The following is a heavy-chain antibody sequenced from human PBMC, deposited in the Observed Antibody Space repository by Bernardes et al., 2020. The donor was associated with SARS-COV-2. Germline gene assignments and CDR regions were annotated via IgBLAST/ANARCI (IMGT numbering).Heavy chain of an antibody. Sequence: DSVKGRFTISRDNSKNTLYLQTTSLRAEDTAVYYCARDEAEKRGYTYAPWIYWGQGTLVTVSS. V-gene: IGHV3-30*07. J-gene: IGHJ4*02. CDR3: ARDEAEKRGYTYAPWIY. D-gene: IGHD5-18*01.